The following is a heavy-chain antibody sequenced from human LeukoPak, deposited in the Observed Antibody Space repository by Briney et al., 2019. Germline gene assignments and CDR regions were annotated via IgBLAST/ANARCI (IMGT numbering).Heavy chain of an antibody. J-gene: IGHJ3*02. CDR1: GGSFSGYY. D-gene: IGHD2-2*01. CDR2: INHSGST. V-gene: IGHV4-34*01. Sequence: SETLSLTCAVYGGSFSGYYWSWIRQPPGKGLEWIGDINHSGSTNYNPSLKSRVTISVDTSKNQFSLKLSSVTAADTAVYYCARGLYCSSTSCYENAFDIWGQGTMVTVSS. CDR3: ARGLYCSSTSCYENAFDI.